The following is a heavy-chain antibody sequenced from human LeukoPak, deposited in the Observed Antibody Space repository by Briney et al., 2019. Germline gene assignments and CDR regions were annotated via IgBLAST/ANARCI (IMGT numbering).Heavy chain of an antibody. CDR3: ARVDYDSSGYFDY. D-gene: IGHD3-22*01. Sequence: SETLSLTCTVSGGSISTFYWSWLRQPPGKQLEWIGYVYYSGSTNYNPSFKTRVTISVDTSKNQFSLKLSSVTPADTAVYYCARVDYDSSGYFDYWGQGTLVTVSS. CDR2: VYYSGST. V-gene: IGHV4-59*01. J-gene: IGHJ4*02. CDR1: GGSISTFY.